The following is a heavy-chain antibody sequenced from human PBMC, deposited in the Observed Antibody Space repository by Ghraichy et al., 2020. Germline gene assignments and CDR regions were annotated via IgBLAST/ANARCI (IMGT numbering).Heavy chain of an antibody. Sequence: GESLNISCAASGFTFSSYSMNWVRQAPGKGLEWVSYISSSSSTIYYADSVKGRFTISRDNAKNSLYLQMNSLRAEDTAVYYCARVYPPAWHCSGGSCYSGFSLGYYYYGMDVWGQGTTVTVSS. CDR3: ARVYPPAWHCSGGSCYSGFSLGYYYYGMDV. CDR1: GFTFSSYS. D-gene: IGHD2-15*01. J-gene: IGHJ6*02. V-gene: IGHV3-48*04. CDR2: ISSSSSTI.